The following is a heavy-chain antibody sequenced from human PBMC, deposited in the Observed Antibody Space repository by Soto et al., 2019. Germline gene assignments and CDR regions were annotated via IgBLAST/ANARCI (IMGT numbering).Heavy chain of an antibody. CDR3: ERCPRNWGFDY. V-gene: IGHV1-8*01. CDR1: GYTLTSYD. Sequence: QVQLVQSGAEVKKPGASVKVSCKASGYTLTSYDINWVRQATGQGVEWMGWMNPNSGNTGYAQKLQGRVTRSKDPYITIDYIELSRLTSDDQAVYYCERCPRNWGFDYWGQGTLVTVSS. J-gene: IGHJ4*02. D-gene: IGHD7-27*01. CDR2: MNPNSGNT.